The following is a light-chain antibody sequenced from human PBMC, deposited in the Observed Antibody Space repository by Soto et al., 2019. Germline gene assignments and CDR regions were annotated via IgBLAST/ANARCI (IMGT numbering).Light chain of an antibody. CDR1: SSDVGGYNY. CDR2: EVS. V-gene: IGLV2-14*01. CDR3: SSYTSSSTVV. Sequence: QSALTQPASVSGSPGQSITISCTGTSSDVGGYNYVSWYQQHPGKAPKLMLYEVSYRPSGVSNRFSGSKSGNTASLTISGLQAEDEADYYCSSYTSSSTVVFGGGTKLTVL. J-gene: IGLJ2*01.